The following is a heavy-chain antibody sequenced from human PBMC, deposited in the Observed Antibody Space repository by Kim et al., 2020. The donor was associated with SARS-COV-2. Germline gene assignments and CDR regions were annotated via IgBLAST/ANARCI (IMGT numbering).Heavy chain of an antibody. CDR2: ISSSSSTI. CDR3: ARVGYYYDSSGYYYVQYFQH. J-gene: IGHJ1*01. D-gene: IGHD3-22*01. CDR1: GFTFSSYS. Sequence: GGSLRLSCAASGFTFSSYSMNWVRQAPGKGLEWVSYISSSSSTIYYADSVKGRFTISRDNAKNSLYLQMNSLRDEDTAVYYCARVGYYYDSSGYYYVQYFQHWGQGTLVTVSS. V-gene: IGHV3-48*02.